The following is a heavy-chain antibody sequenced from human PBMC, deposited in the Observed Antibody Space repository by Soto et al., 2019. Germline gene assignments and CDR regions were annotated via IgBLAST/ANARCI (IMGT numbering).Heavy chain of an antibody. CDR3: ARSGRGSMWYPLP. CDR1: GFTFSDYY. D-gene: IGHD6-13*01. J-gene: IGHJ5*02. CDR2: ISSSGSTI. V-gene: IGHV3-11*01. Sequence: GGSLRLSCAASGFTFSDYYMSWIRQAPGKGLEWVSYISSSGSTIYYADSVKGRFTISRDNAKNSLFLQMNSLRDEDTVVYYCARSGRGSMWYPLPWGQGTLVTVSS.